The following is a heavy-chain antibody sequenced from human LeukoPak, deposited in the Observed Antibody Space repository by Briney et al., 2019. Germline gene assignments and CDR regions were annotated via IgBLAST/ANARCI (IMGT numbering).Heavy chain of an antibody. Sequence: GGSLRQSFAASGFTFSDYGMHWVRQAPGKGLEWVAFIQYDGSNKYYADSVKGRFTISRDNSKNTLYLQMNSLRAEDTAVYYCAKDGNFGSGSYFRGDSWGQGAVDGVSS. CDR2: IQYDGSNK. CDR3: AKDGNFGSGSYFRGDS. J-gene: IGHJ4*02. CDR1: GFTFSDYG. V-gene: IGHV3-30*02. D-gene: IGHD3-10*01.